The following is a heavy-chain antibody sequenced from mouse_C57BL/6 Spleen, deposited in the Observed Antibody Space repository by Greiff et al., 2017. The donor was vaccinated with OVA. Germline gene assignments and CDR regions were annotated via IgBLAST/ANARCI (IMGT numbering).Heavy chain of an antibody. Sequence: QVQLQQSGAELVRPGASVTLSCKASGYTFTDYEMHWVKQTPVHGLEWIGAIDPETGGTAYNQKFKGKAILTADKSSSTAYMELRSLTSEDSAVYYCTRWVVTTLYYYAMDYWGQGTSVTVSS. J-gene: IGHJ4*01. CDR2: IDPETGGT. V-gene: IGHV1-15*01. D-gene: IGHD2-1*01. CDR1: GYTFTDYE. CDR3: TRWVVTTLYYYAMDY.